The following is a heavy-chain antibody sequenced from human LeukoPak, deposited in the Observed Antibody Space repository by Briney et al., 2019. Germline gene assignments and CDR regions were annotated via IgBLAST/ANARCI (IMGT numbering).Heavy chain of an antibody. V-gene: IGHV1-18*01. D-gene: IGHD1-1*01. CDR1: GYTSSSYG. J-gene: IGHJ5*02. Sequence: ASVKVSCKSSGYTSSSYGISWIRQAPGQGLEWMGWISAYNDNTNYAQIFQGRVTMTTDTSTSTAYMELRSLRSDDTAVYYCARDVPGSIGTTARFDPWGQETLVIVSS. CDR3: ARDVPGSIGTTARFDP. CDR2: ISAYNDNT.